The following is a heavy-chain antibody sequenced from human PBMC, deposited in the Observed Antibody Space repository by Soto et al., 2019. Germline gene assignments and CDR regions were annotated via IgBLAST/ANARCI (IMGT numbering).Heavy chain of an antibody. CDR1: GFTFSSYA. J-gene: IGHJ4*02. CDR2: ISGSGGST. V-gene: IGHV3-23*01. CDR3: AKGGLLWFGEFTGFDY. D-gene: IGHD3-10*01. Sequence: SGFTFSSYAMSWVRQAPGKGLEWVSAISGSGGSTYYANSVKGCFTISRDNSKNTLYLQLNSLRAEDTAVYYCAKGGLLWFGEFTGFDYWGQGTLVTVSS.